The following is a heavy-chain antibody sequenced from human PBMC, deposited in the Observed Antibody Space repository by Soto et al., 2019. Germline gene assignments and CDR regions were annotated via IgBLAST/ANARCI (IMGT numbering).Heavy chain of an antibody. CDR2: IIPIFNST. CDR1: GSRFSNYV. D-gene: IGHD2-2*02. Sequence: QVQLVQSGAEVKTPGSSLKVSCKVSGSRFSNYVISWVRQAPGHGLEWLGRIIPIFNSTKYAQNFQGRVTITADKSTTPASLELSSLRSDDTAVYYCAREGRGKKAGYNGLVSLGYWGQGTLVTVSS. CDR3: AREGRGKKAGYNGLVSLGY. J-gene: IGHJ4*02. V-gene: IGHV1-69*06.